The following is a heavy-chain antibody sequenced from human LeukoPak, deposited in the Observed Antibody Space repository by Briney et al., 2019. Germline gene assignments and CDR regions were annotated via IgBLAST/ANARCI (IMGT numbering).Heavy chain of an antibody. CDR1: GGSIRSSNW. CDR2: IHHSGTT. D-gene: IGHD1-26*01. Sequence: PSGTLSLTCAVSGGSIRSSNWWSWVRQSPGKGLECIGDIHHSGTTNYSPSLKSRVTISVDTSKNQFSLRLSSVTAADTAIYYCAKRSLSGSYLGFDYWGQGTLVTVSS. J-gene: IGHJ4*02. V-gene: IGHV4-4*02. CDR3: AKRSLSGSYLGFDY.